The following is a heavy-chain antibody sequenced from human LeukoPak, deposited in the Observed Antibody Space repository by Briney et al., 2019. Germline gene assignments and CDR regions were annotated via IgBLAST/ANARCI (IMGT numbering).Heavy chain of an antibody. V-gene: IGHV1-69*13. CDR1: GGTFSSYA. Sequence: SVKVSCKASGGTFSSYAISWVRQAPGQGLEWMGGIIPIFGTANYAQKFQGRVTITADESTSTAYMELSSLRSEDTAVYYCARERGEMASTRGGWFFDLWGRWTLVTGSS. D-gene: IGHD5-24*01. CDR2: IIPIFGTA. J-gene: IGHJ2*01. CDR3: ARERGEMASTRGGWFFDL.